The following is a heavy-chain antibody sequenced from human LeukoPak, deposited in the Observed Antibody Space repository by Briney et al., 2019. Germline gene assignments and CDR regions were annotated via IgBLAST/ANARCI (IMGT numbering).Heavy chain of an antibody. Sequence: PSETLSLTCTVSGGSIRSSSYYWGWIRQPPGKGLEWIGTISYSGSTYYHPSLKSRVTISVDTSKNQFSLKLSSVTAADTAVFYCAREGGYSSRWRGGDFYYYGTDVWGQGTTVTVSS. CDR3: AREGGYSSRWRGGDFYYYGTDV. D-gene: IGHD6-13*01. V-gene: IGHV4-39*02. CDR1: GGSIRSSSYY. J-gene: IGHJ6*02. CDR2: ISYSGST.